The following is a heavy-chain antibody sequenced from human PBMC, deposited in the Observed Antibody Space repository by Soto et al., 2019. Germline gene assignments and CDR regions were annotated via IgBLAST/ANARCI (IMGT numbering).Heavy chain of an antibody. CDR1: GGSISGSY. V-gene: IGHV4-59*01. CDR3: ARSVAVPGAHIDY. Sequence: SETLSLTCSVSGGSISGSYWSWIRPSPGKGLEWLGYVYYTGSTNYSPSLRSRVSISVDTSKNEFSLRLSSVTAADTAVYFCARSVAVPGAHIDYWGQGTQVTVSS. CDR2: VYYTGST. D-gene: IGHD6-19*01. J-gene: IGHJ4*02.